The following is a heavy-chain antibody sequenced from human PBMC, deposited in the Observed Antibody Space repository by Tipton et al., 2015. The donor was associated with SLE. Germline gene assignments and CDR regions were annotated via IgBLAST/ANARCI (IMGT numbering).Heavy chain of an antibody. CDR1: GGSLSSGSYY. D-gene: IGHD6-13*01. Sequence: TLSLTCTVSGGSLSSGSYYWSWIRQPAGKGLEWIVRIYTSGGTNYNPSLKSRATISVDTSKNQFSLKLSSVTAADTAVYYCARVNIAAAGHFDYWGQGTRVTVSS. J-gene: IGHJ4*02. CDR2: IYTSGGT. CDR3: ARVNIAAAGHFDY. V-gene: IGHV4-61*02.